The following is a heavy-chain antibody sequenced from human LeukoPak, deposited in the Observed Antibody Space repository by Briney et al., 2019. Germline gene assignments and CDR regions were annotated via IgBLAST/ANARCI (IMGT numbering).Heavy chain of an antibody. D-gene: IGHD4-17*01. V-gene: IGHV3-21*01. Sequence: GGSLRLSCAASGFSIKTYSMTWVRQAPGKGLEWVSTISSSGGYIYYADSVKGRFTISRDTAKNSLYLQMNSLRVEDTAVYNCARLRDTVTSASDYWGQGALVTVSS. CDR3: ARLRDTVTSASDY. CDR1: GFSIKTYS. CDR2: ISSSGGYI. J-gene: IGHJ4*02.